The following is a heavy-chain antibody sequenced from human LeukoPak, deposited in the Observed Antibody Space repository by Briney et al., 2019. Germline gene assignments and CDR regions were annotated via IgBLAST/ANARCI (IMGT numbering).Heavy chain of an antibody. V-gene: IGHV1-3*01. D-gene: IGHD3-22*01. J-gene: IGHJ3*02. Sequence: ASVKVSCKASGYTFTSYAMHWVRQAPGQRLEWMGWINAGNGNTKYSQKFQGRVTITRDTSASTAYMELSSLRSEDTAVYYCARTYYYDSSGYIDAFDIWGQGTMVTVSS. CDR2: INAGNGNT. CDR1: GYTFTSYA. CDR3: ARTYYYDSSGYIDAFDI.